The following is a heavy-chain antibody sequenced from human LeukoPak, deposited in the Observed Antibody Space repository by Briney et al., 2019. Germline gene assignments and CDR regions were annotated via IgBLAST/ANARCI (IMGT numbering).Heavy chain of an antibody. V-gene: IGHV4-34*01. Sequence: SETLSLTCAVYGGSFSGYYWSWIRQPPGKGLEWIGEINHSGSTNYNPSLKSRVTISVDTSKNQSSLKLSSVTAADTAVYYCARDRGGSDYWGQGTLVTVSS. CDR1: GGSFSGYY. CDR2: INHSGST. CDR3: ARDRGGSDY. J-gene: IGHJ4*02. D-gene: IGHD2-15*01.